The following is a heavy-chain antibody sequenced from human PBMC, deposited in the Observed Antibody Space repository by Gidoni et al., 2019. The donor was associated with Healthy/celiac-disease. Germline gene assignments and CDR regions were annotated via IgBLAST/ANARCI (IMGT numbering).Heavy chain of an antibody. V-gene: IGHV4-34*01. CDR1: GGSFSGYY. J-gene: IGHJ4*02. CDR2: INHSGST. D-gene: IGHD3-16*02. Sequence: QVQLQQWGAGLLKPSETLSLTCAVYGGSFSGYYWSWIRQPPGKGLEWIGEINHSGSTNYNPSLKSRVTISVDTSKNQFSLKLSSVTAADTAVYYCASSPHYDYVWGSYRYAFDYWGQGTLVTVSS. CDR3: ASSPHYDYVWGSYRYAFDY.